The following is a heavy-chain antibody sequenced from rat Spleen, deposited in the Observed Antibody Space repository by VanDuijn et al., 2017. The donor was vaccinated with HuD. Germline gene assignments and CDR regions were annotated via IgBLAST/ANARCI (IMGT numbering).Heavy chain of an antibody. D-gene: IGHD1-2*01. J-gene: IGHJ4*01. CDR3: ARPCSRRYVMDV. Sequence: EVQLVESGGGLVQPGRSLKLSCAASGFTFSDYYMAWVRQAPKKGLEWVASISYEGSSTYYGDSVKGRFTISRDNAKSTLYLQMNSLRSEDTATYYCARPCSRRYVMDVWGQGASVTVSS. V-gene: IGHV5-22*01. CDR2: ISYEGSST. CDR1: GFTFSDYY.